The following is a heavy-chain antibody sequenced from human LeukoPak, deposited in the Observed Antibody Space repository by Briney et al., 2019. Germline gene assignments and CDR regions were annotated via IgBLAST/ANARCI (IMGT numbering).Heavy chain of an antibody. CDR2: IYTPGST. J-gene: IGHJ4*02. D-gene: IGHD1-26*01. V-gene: IGHV4-61*09. CDR1: GGSISSGSYY. CDR3: ARDQPRRGPGNHDY. Sequence: SQTLSLTCTVSGGSISSGSYYWSWIRQPAGKGLEWIGHIYTPGSTNYNPSLKSRVTISIDMSRNQFSLKLRSVTAADTAVYYCARDQPRRGPGNHDYWGQGTLVTVSS.